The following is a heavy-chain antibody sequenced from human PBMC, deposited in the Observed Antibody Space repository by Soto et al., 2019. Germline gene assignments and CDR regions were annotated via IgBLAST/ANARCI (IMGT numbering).Heavy chain of an antibody. CDR1: GFTVSSNY. D-gene: IGHD3-22*01. V-gene: IGHV3-66*01. CDR3: ARDDYPYYDDSSGYHFDY. Sequence: PGGSLRLSCAASGFTVSSNYMSWVRQAPGKGLEWVSVIYSGGSTYYADSVKGRFTISRDNAKNTLYLQMNSLRAEDTAVYYCARDDYPYYDDSSGYHFDYWGQGALVTVSS. CDR2: IYSGGST. J-gene: IGHJ4*02.